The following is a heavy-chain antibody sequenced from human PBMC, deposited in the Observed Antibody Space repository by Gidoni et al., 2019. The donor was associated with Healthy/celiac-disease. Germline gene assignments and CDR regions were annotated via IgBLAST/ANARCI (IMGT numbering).Heavy chain of an antibody. J-gene: IGHJ4*02. D-gene: IGHD6-6*01. CDR1: GYSFTSYW. Sequence: EVQLAQSGAEVKKPGESLKISCKGSGYSFTSYWIGWVRQLPGKGLEWMGIFYPGDSDTRYRPSFQGQVTISADKSISTAYLQWSSLKASDTAMYYCARLSYRQLVRGEFDYWGQGTLVTVSS. CDR3: ARLSYRQLVRGEFDY. V-gene: IGHV5-51*01. CDR2: FYPGDSDT.